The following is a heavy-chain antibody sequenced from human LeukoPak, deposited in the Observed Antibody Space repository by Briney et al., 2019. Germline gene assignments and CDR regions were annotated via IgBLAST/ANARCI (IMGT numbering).Heavy chain of an antibody. D-gene: IGHD2-2*01. CDR2: IIPIFGTA. V-gene: IGHV1-69*05. CDR1: GGTFSNYGHA. CDR3: ARVWLVVPAFKSSDKIYYMDV. Sequence: GSSVKVSCKAAGGTFSNYGHAISWVRQAPGQGLEWMGGIIPIFGTANYAQKFQGRVTITTDESTSTAYMELSSLRSEDTAVYYCARVWLVVPAFKSSDKIYYMDVWGKGTTVTVSS. J-gene: IGHJ6*03.